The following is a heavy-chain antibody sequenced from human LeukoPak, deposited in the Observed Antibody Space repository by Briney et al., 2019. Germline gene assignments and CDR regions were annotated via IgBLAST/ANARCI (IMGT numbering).Heavy chain of an antibody. Sequence: PSETLSLTCAVYGGSFSGYYWSWIRQPPGKGLEWIGEINHSGSTNYNPSLKSRVTISVDTSKNQFSLKLSSVTAADTAVYYCARVFLSDYYYYYMDVWGKGTTVTVSS. CDR1: GGSFSGYY. CDR3: ARVFLSDYYYYYMDV. D-gene: IGHD2/OR15-2a*01. V-gene: IGHV4-34*01. J-gene: IGHJ6*03. CDR2: INHSGST.